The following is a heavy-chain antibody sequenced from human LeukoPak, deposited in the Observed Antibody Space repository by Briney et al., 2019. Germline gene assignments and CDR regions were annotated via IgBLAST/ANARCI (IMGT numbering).Heavy chain of an antibody. CDR1: GVSISSSSYY. Sequence: SETLSLTCTVSGVSISSSSYYWSWIRQPAGKGLEWIGRIYTSGSTNYNPSLKSRVTISVDTSKNQFSLKLSSVTAADTAVYYCARDVYSYYYGSGSFKARYNHNWFDPWGQGTLVTVSS. CDR3: ARDVYSYYYGSGSFKARYNHNWFDP. J-gene: IGHJ5*02. V-gene: IGHV4-61*02. CDR2: IYTSGST. D-gene: IGHD3-10*01.